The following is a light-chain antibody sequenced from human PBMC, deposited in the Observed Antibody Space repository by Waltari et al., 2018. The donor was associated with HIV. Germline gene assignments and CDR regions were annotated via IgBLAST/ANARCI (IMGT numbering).Light chain of an antibody. CDR3: QSFDSGLTAVV. J-gene: IGLJ2*01. CDR1: SSNLGAGFD. CDR2: DNN. Sequence: QSVLTQPPSVSGAPGQRVSISCTGSSSNLGAGFDAQWYQQLAGAAPRLLIYDNNNRPSGVPGRFSGSRSGTSASLAITGLQADDEADYYCQSFDSGLTAVVFGGGTKLTVL. V-gene: IGLV1-40*01.